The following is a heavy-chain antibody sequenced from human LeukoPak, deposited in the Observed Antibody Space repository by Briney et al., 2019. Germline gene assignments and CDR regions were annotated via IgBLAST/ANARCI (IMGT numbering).Heavy chain of an antibody. Sequence: GGSLRLSCAASGFTVSSNYMSWVRQAPGKGLEWVSVIFSGGTTHYADSVKGRFTISRDNSKNMLYLQMNSLRAGDTAVYYCARGYGSGSYYPEAFEYWGQGTLVTVSS. CDR1: GFTVSSNY. D-gene: IGHD3-10*01. CDR3: ARGYGSGSYYPEAFEY. V-gene: IGHV3-53*01. CDR2: IFSGGTT. J-gene: IGHJ4*02.